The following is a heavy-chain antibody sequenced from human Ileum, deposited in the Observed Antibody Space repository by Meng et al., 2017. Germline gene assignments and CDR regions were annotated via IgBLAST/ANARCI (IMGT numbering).Heavy chain of an antibody. Sequence: QVQLQGSGPGLGKPSGTRSLTCAVSGGSISSSNWWSWVRQPPGKGLEWIGEIYHSGSTNYNPSLKSRVTISVDKSKNQFSLKLSSVTAADTAVYYCARYILRWGYYFDYWGQGTLVTVSS. D-gene: IGHD4-23*01. CDR3: ARYILRWGYYFDY. CDR1: GGSISSSNW. J-gene: IGHJ4*02. CDR2: IYHSGST. V-gene: IGHV4-4*02.